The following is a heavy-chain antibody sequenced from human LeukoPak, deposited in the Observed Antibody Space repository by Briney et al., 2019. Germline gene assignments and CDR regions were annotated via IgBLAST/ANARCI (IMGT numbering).Heavy chain of an antibody. CDR2: ISSSSSYI. CDR1: GFTFSSYS. D-gene: IGHD6-13*01. Sequence: GGSLRLSCAASGFTFSSYSMNWVRQAPGKGLEWVSSISSSSSYIYYADSVKGRFTISRDNAKNSLYLQMNSLRAEDTAVYYCAKDKGSSWYLFDYWGQGTLVTVSS. V-gene: IGHV3-21*01. CDR3: AKDKGSSWYLFDY. J-gene: IGHJ4*02.